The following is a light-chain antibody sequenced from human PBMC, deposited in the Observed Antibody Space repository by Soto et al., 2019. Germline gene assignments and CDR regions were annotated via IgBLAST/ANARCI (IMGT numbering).Light chain of an antibody. J-gene: IGLJ2*01. V-gene: IGLV1-40*01. CDR1: NSNIGAGYD. CDR3: QSYDGSLVV. CDR2: GNT. Sequence: QSVLTQPPSVSGAPGQRVTISCTGSNSNIGAGYDVHWYQQLPGTAPKLLIYGNTNRPSGVPDRFSGSKSGTSASLAITGLQPEDEAYYYCQSYDGSLVVFGGGTKLTVL.